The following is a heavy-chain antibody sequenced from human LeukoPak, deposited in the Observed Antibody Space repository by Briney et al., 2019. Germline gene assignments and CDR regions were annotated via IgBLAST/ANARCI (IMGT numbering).Heavy chain of an antibody. CDR1: GSTFSSYW. D-gene: IGHD4-11*01. CDR2: INSDGSST. V-gene: IGHV3-74*01. CDR3: ASLWVTTAKEGFDY. J-gene: IGHJ4*02. Sequence: AGGSLRLSCAASGSTFSSYWMHWVRQAPGKGLVWVSRINSDGSSTSYADSVKGRFTISRDNAKNTLYLQMNSLRAEDTAVYYCASLWVTTAKEGFDYWGQGTLVTVSS.